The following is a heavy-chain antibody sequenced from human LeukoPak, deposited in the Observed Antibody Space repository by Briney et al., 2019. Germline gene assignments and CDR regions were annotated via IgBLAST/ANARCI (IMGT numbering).Heavy chain of an antibody. V-gene: IGHV4-34*01. CDR3: ARGAFHTSSVWFDP. D-gene: IGHD2-2*01. CDR1: GESFSHYY. Sequence: SETLSLTCAVSGESFSHYYWSWLRQTPGKGLAWIGEINHRGTTDYNPSLKRRVAIPTDTSRNQFSLQVTSLTPAVTAVFYCARGAFHTSSVWFDPWGQGTLVTVSS. CDR2: INHRGTT. J-gene: IGHJ5*02.